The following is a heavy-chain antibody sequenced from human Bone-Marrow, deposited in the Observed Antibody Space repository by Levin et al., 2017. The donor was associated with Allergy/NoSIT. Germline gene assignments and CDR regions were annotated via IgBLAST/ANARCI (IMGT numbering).Heavy chain of an antibody. J-gene: IGHJ4*02. Sequence: ETLSLTCAASGFTFSDHWMHWLRQVPGKGLMWISRIKTDGSAANYVDSVKGRFTISRDNVQNTLSLQMNSLTADDTAVYYCARGSYDSGKGEFDSWGQGILVTVSS. CDR3: ARGSYDSGKGEFDS. CDR1: GFTFSDHW. D-gene: IGHD3-10*01. CDR2: IKTDGSAA. V-gene: IGHV3-74*01.